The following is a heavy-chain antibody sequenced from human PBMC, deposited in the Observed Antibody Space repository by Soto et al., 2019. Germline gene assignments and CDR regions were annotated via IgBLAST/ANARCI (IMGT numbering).Heavy chain of an antibody. CDR3: TRAGSDPGNFYISNYYAMDV. J-gene: IGHJ6*02. V-gene: IGHV3-53*01. D-gene: IGHD3-10*01. CDR2: IYSGGDT. Sequence: ASLLLSCAASGFSVSSDYMSWVRQAPGKGLEWVSLIYSGGDTYYADSVKGRFTISRDISSNTIYLHMTSLRADDTAIYYCTRAGSDPGNFYISNYYAMDVWGRGTTVTVSS. CDR1: GFSVSSDY.